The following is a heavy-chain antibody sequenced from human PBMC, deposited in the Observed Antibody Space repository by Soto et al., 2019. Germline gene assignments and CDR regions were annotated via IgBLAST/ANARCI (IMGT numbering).Heavy chain of an antibody. Sequence: ASVKVSCKASGYTFTSYGISWVRQAPGQGLEWMGWISAYNGNTNYAQKLQGRVTMTTDTSTSTAYMELRSLRSDDTAVYYCARDRKVLRFLEWLPQTFDYWGQGTLVTVSS. CDR3: ARDRKVLRFLEWLPQTFDY. J-gene: IGHJ4*02. V-gene: IGHV1-18*01. CDR1: GYTFTSYG. D-gene: IGHD3-3*01. CDR2: ISAYNGNT.